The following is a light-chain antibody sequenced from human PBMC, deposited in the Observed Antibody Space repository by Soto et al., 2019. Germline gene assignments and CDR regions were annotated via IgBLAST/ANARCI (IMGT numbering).Light chain of an antibody. CDR1: QSVSSNY. Sequence: EIVLTQSPGTLSLSPGDRATLSCRASQSVSSNYLAWYQQKPGQAPRLLIYGASSRATGIPDWFSGSGSGTDFTLTIRRLEPEDFAVYYCQQYGSSYPWTFGQGTKVDIK. J-gene: IGKJ1*01. CDR3: QQYGSSYPWT. CDR2: GAS. V-gene: IGKV3-20*01.